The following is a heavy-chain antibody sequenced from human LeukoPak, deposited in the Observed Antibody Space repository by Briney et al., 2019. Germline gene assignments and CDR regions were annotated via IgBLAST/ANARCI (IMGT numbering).Heavy chain of an antibody. CDR3: AREGGGFDY. CDR2: IYSSGNT. J-gene: IGHJ4*02. CDR1: GGSISSYS. Sequence: SQTLSLTCTVAGGSISSYSWSWIRQPAGKGLEWIGRIYSSGNTYYNASLRSRVTMSVDTSKNQFSLKLSSVTAADTAVYYCAREGGGFDYWGQGTLVTVSS. D-gene: IGHD3-16*01. V-gene: IGHV4-4*07.